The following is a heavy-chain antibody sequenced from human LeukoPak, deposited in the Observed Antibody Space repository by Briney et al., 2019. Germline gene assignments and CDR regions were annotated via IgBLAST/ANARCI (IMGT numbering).Heavy chain of an antibody. CDR1: GGSISSYY. Sequence: SETLSLTCTVSGGSISSYYWSWIRQPPGKGLEWIGYIYYSGSTNYNPSLKSRVTISVDTSKNQFSLKLSSVTAADTAVYYCASGRSYDFWSGYRGLQPYYYYSHMDVWGKGTTVTVSS. J-gene: IGHJ6*03. CDR3: ASGRSYDFWSGYRGLQPYYYYSHMDV. V-gene: IGHV4-59*01. CDR2: IYYSGST. D-gene: IGHD3-3*01.